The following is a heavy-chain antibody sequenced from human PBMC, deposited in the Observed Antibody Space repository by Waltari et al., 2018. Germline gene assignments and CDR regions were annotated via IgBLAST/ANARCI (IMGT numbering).Heavy chain of an antibody. CDR3: ARDRYCSGGSCYWFDP. J-gene: IGHJ5*02. CDR2: IYTSGST. V-gene: IGHV4-4*09. CDR1: GGSISSYY. Sequence: QVQLQESGPGLVKPSETLSLTCTVSGGSISSYYWSWIRQPPGKGLEWIGYIYTSGSTNYNPSLKSRVTISVDTAKNQFSLKLSSVTAADTAVYYWARDRYCSGGSCYWFDPWGQGTLVTVRS. D-gene: IGHD2-15*01.